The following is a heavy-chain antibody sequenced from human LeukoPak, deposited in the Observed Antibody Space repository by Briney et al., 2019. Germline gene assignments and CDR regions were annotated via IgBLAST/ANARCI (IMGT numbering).Heavy chain of an antibody. Sequence: SETLSLTCTVSGGSISSYYWSWIRQPPGKGLEWIGYIYYSGSTNYNPSLKSRVTISVDTSKNQFSLKLSSVTAADTAMYYCARGGYYGSAFDYWGQGTLVTVSS. D-gene: IGHD3-10*01. J-gene: IGHJ4*02. CDR3: ARGGYYGSAFDY. CDR1: GGSISSYY. V-gene: IGHV4-59*01. CDR2: IYYSGST.